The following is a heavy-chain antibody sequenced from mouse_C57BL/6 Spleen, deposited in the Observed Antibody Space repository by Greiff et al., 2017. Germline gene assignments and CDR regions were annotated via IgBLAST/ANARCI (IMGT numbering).Heavy chain of an antibody. CDR3: ARQDYYGILFAY. V-gene: IGHV5-17*01. CDR1: GFTFSDYG. CDR2: ISSGSSTI. Sequence: DVHLVESGGGLVKPGGSLKLSCAASGFTFSDYGMHWVRQAPEKGLEWVAYISSGSSTIYYADTVKGRFTISRDNAKNTLFLQMTSLRSEDTAMYYCARQDYYGILFAYWGQGTLVTVSA. J-gene: IGHJ3*01. D-gene: IGHD1-1*01.